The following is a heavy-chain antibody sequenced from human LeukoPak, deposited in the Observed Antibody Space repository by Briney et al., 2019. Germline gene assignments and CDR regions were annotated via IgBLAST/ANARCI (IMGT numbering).Heavy chain of an antibody. V-gene: IGHV3-23*01. D-gene: IGHD6-19*01. Sequence: GGSLRLSCAASGFTFSSYGMSWVRQAPGKGLEWVSGISSSGGSTYYTDSVKGRFTISRDNSKNTLYLQMNSLRAEDTAVYYCAKQYSSDWNGVAEYFQHWGQGTLVTVSS. CDR3: AKQYSSDWNGVAEYFQH. J-gene: IGHJ1*01. CDR2: ISSSGGST. CDR1: GFTFSSYG.